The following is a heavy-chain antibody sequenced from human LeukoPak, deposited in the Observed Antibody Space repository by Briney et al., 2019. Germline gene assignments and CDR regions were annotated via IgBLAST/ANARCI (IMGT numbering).Heavy chain of an antibody. CDR1: GFTFSSYN. V-gene: IGHV3-23*01. CDR3: VKDRVDGSGSQFDY. CDR2: ISGSGAIT. Sequence: GGSLRLSCAASGFTFSSYNMNWVRQAPGKGLEWVSVISGSGAITYYADSVKGRFTISRDNSKNTLYLQMNRLRAEDTAMYYCVKDRVDGSGSQFDYWGQGTLVTVSS. J-gene: IGHJ4*02. D-gene: IGHD3-10*01.